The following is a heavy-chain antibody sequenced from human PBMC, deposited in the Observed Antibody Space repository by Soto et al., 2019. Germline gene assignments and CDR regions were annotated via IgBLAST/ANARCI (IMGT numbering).Heavy chain of an antibody. CDR3: ARHYRYDILGIDY. CDR2: IYYSGST. V-gene: IGHV4-39*01. CDR1: GGSISSSSYY. J-gene: IGHJ4*02. D-gene: IGHD3-9*01. Sequence: QLQLQESGPGLVKPSETLSLTCTVSGGSISSSSYYWGWIRQPPGKGLEWIGSIYYSGSTYYNPSLKSRVTISVDTSKNQFSLKLSSVTAADTAVYYCARHYRYDILGIDYWGQGTLVTVSS.